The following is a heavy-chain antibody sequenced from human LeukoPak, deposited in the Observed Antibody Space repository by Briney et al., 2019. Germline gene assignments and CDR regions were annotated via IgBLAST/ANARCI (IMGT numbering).Heavy chain of an antibody. J-gene: IGHJ5*02. D-gene: IGHD3-10*01. CDR1: GGSIRSSYYY. V-gene: IGHV4-39*07. Sequence: KSSETLSLTCTVSGGSIRSSYYYWGWIRQPPGKGLEWIGYIYHSGSTYYNPSLKSRVTISVDRSKNQFSLKLSSVTAADTAVYYCARALGYYPNWFDPWGQGTLVTVSS. CDR3: ARALGYYPNWFDP. CDR2: IYHSGST.